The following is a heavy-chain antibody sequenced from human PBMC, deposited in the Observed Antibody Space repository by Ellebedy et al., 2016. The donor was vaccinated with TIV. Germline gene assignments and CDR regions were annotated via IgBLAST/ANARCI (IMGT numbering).Heavy chain of an antibody. CDR1: GFTLTSYG. J-gene: IGHJ3*02. CDR3: ARGSSTSWYGGAFDI. CDR2: ISGKNGNT. Sequence: AASVKVSCKASGFTLTSYGINWARQAPGQGLEWMGWISGKNGNTNYAQKVQGRLTLTTDTSTNTAYMELRSLRSDDPAVYYCARGSSTSWYGGAFDIWGQGTMVTVSS. V-gene: IGHV1-18*04. D-gene: IGHD6-13*01.